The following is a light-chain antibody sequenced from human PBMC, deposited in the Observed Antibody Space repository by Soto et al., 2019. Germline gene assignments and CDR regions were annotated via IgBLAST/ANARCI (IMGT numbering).Light chain of an antibody. J-gene: IGKJ2*01. V-gene: IGKV4-1*01. CDR2: WAS. CDR3: QQYYNTPYT. Sequence: IVMTQSPDSLAVSLGERATINCKSSQSVLYSSDNKNYLAWYQQKPGQPPKLLIYWASTRESGVPDRFSGSGSWTDFTLTISSLQAEDVAVYYCQQYYNTPYTFGQGTKLEIK. CDR1: QSVLYSSDNKNY.